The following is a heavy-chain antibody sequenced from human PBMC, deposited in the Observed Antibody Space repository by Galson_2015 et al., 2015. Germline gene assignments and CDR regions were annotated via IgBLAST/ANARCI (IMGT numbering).Heavy chain of an antibody. V-gene: IGHV1-2*06. D-gene: IGHD2/OR15-2a*01. J-gene: IGHJ3*02. CDR2: VNPYSGGT. CDR1: GYTFTGYY. Sequence: SVKVSCKASGYTFTGYYMHWVRQAPGQGLEWMGRVNPYSGGTNYAQTFQGRVTMTRDTSISTDYMYLSSLRSDDTAVYYCARVSTGDLFDIWGQGTMVIVSS. CDR3: ARVSTGDLFDI.